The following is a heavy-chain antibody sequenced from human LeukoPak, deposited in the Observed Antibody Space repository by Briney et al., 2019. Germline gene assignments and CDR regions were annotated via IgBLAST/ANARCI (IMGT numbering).Heavy chain of an antibody. D-gene: IGHD5-18*01. Sequence: GGSLRLSCAASGFTFSRYWMSWVRQGPGKGLECVANIKQDGSEKYYVDSVKGRFTISRDNAKNSLYLQMNSLRAEDTAVYYCAREDGYSFRFTYYYGMDVWGQGTTAAVSS. V-gene: IGHV3-7*01. CDR2: IKQDGSEK. CDR1: GFTFSRYW. CDR3: AREDGYSFRFTYYYGMDV. J-gene: IGHJ6*02.